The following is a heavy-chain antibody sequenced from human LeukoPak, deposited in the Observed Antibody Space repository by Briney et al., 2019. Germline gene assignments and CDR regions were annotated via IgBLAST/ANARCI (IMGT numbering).Heavy chain of an antibody. CDR2: INHSGST. D-gene: IGHD2-21*01. CDR3: ARGGPYCGGDCYFWWFDP. CDR1: GGSFSGYY. J-gene: IGHJ5*02. Sequence: SETLSLTCAVYGGSFSGYYWSWIRQPPGKGLEWIGEINHSGSTNYNPSLKSRVTISVDTSKNQFSLKLSSVTAADTAVYYCARGGPYCGGDCYFWWFDPWGQGNLVTVSS. V-gene: IGHV4-34*01.